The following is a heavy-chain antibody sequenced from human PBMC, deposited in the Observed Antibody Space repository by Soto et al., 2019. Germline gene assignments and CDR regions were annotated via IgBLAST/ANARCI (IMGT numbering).Heavy chain of an antibody. CDR2: ISYDGSNK. V-gene: IGHV3-30-3*01. CDR3: ARDYDSSGYLYYFDY. CDR1: GFTFSSYA. Sequence: HPGVSLRLSCAASGFTFSSYAMHWVRQAPGKGLEWVAVISYDGSNKYYADSVKGRFTISRDNSKNTLYLQMNSLRAEDTAVYYCARDYDSSGYLYYFDYWGQGTLVTVSS. J-gene: IGHJ4*02. D-gene: IGHD3-22*01.